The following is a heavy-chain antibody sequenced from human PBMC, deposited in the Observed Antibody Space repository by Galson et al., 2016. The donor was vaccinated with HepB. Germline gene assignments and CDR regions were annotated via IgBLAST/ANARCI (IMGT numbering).Heavy chain of an antibody. J-gene: IGHJ4*02. CDR1: GGSINSAGYY. D-gene: IGHD6-19*01. Sequence: TLSLTCTVSGGSINSAGYYWGWIRQPPGKGLEWLGYAYSSGTTYYNPSLKSRLTISLDTSKSQFSLKLTFVTASDTAVYYCAARVSSGPLDSWGQGTLVTVSS. CDR2: AYSSGTT. CDR3: AARVSSGPLDS. V-gene: IGHV4-31*03.